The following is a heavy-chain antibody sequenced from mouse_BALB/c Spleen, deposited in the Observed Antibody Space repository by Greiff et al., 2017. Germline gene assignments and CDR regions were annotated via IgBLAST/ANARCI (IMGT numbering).Heavy chain of an antibody. D-gene: IGHD2-1*01. CDR1: GYTFTDYA. CDR2: ISTYYGNT. V-gene: IGHV1-67*01. J-gene: IGHJ3*01. Sequence: LEESGPELVRPGVSVKISCKGSGYTFTDYAMHWVKQSHAKSLEWIGVISTYYGNTNYNQKFKGKATMTVDKSSSTAYMELARLTSEDSAIYYCAREGEYGNYEAWFAYWGQGTLVTVSA. CDR3: AREGEYGNYEAWFAY.